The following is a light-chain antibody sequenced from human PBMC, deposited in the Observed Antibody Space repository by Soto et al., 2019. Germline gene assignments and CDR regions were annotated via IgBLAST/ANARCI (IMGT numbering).Light chain of an antibody. CDR1: SSDVGGYNY. J-gene: IGLJ3*02. CDR2: EVS. V-gene: IGLV2-14*01. Sequence: QSALTQPASVSGSPGQSITISCTGTSSDVGGYNYVSWYQQHPGKAPKLMIYEVSNRPSGVSNRFSGSKSGNTASLTITGLQAEDEADYYCMSYTISVAWVFGGGTKLTVL. CDR3: MSYTISVAWV.